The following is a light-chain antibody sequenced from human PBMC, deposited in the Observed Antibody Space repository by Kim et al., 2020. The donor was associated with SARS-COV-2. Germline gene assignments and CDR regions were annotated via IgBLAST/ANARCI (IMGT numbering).Light chain of an antibody. J-gene: IGKJ4*01. CDR2: KAS. CDR1: QSIDSW. CDR3: QQYNSKRT. V-gene: IGKV1-5*03. Sequence: DIQMTQSPSTLSASVGDRVTITCRASQSIDSWLAWYQQKPGKAPNLLIYKASNLESGVPSRFSGSGSGTEFTLTISSLQPDDFATYYCQQYNSKRTFGGGTQVDIK.